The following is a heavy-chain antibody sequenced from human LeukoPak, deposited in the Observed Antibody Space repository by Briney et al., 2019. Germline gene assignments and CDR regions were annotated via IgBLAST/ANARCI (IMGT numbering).Heavy chain of an antibody. CDR2: IYYSGST. D-gene: IGHD6-19*01. V-gene: IGHV4-59*08. CDR3: ARLRAVAGLFDY. J-gene: IGHJ4*02. Sequence: PSEILSLTCTVSGGSISSYYWSWIRQPPGKGLEWIGYIYYSGSTNYNPSLKSRVTISVDTSKNQFSLKLSSVTAADAAVYYCARLRAVAGLFDYWGQGTLVTVSS. CDR1: GGSISSYY.